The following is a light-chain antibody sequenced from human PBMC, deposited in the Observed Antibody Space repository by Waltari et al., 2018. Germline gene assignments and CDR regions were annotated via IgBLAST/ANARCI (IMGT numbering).Light chain of an antibody. J-gene: IGLJ1*01. V-gene: IGLV2-23*02. CDR1: NSDVGSNDL. Sequence: QSALTQPASVSGSPGQSITISCTGTNSDVGSNDLHSWHQQYPGKAPKLIIYEVYKRPSEVSNRFSGSKSGNTASLTISGLQADDEADYYCCSYAGSGIYVFGTGSQVTVL. CDR3: CSYAGSGIYV. CDR2: EVY.